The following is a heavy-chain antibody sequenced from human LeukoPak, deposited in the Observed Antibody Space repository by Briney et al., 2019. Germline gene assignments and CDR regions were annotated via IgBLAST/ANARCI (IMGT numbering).Heavy chain of an antibody. CDR2: INTNTGNP. CDR3: ARVAAPYYFDY. CDR1: GYAFTSYA. J-gene: IGHJ4*02. D-gene: IGHD6-13*01. V-gene: IGHV7-4-1*02. Sequence: ASVKVSCKASGYAFTSYAMNWVRQAPGQGLEWMGWINTNTGNPTYAXXFTGRFVFSLDTSVSTAYLQISSLKAEDTAVYYCARVAAPYYFDYWGQGTLVTVSS.